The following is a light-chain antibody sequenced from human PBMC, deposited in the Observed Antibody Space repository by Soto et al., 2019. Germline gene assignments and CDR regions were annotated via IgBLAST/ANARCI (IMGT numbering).Light chain of an antibody. CDR2: DAS. V-gene: IGKV3-15*01. CDR3: QQYNNWPPWT. Sequence: EIVMTQSPATLSVSPGERATLSCRASQSVSSNLAWYQQKPGQAPRLLIYDASTRATGIPARFSGSGSGTKFTLTISSLPSEDFAVYYCQQYNNWPPWTFGQGTKVEIK. CDR1: QSVSSN. J-gene: IGKJ1*01.